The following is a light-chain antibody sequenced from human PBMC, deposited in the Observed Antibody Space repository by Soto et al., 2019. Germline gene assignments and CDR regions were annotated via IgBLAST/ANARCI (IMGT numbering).Light chain of an antibody. Sequence: MTQSPSSLSASVGDRVTLSCRASQSVSSYLAWYQQKPGQAPRLIXYDASNRATGIPARFSGSGSGTEFTLTISSLQSEDFAVYYCQQYNNWPPITFGQGTRLEIK. CDR3: QQYNNWPPIT. CDR1: QSVSSY. CDR2: DAS. V-gene: IGKV3D-15*01. J-gene: IGKJ5*01.